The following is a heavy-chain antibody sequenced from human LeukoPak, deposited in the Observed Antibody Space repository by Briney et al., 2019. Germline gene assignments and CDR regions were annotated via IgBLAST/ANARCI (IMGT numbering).Heavy chain of an antibody. Sequence: PGGSLRLSCAVSGFTFSRYWMSWVRQAPGEGPEWVANIKQDGSEECYVDSVKGRFTISRDNAMESLYLQMNSLRAEDTAVYYCARGPLGYCSTGSCAFDVWGQGTMVIVSS. J-gene: IGHJ3*01. CDR2: IKQDGSEE. CDR3: ARGPLGYCSTGSCAFDV. V-gene: IGHV3-7*01. D-gene: IGHD2-15*01. CDR1: GFTFSRYW.